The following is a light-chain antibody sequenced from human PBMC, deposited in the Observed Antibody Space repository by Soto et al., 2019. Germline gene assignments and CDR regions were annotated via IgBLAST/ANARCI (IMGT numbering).Light chain of an antibody. CDR2: DAS. CDR1: QSVSSY. Sequence: TVLTQSPATLSVSPGERATLSCRASQSVSSYLAWYQQRPGQAPRLLIYDASNRATGIPARFSGSGSGTDFTLTISSLEPEDVAVYYCQKRNNWAFGLGTKVEI. CDR3: QKRNNWA. V-gene: IGKV3-11*01. J-gene: IGKJ1*01.